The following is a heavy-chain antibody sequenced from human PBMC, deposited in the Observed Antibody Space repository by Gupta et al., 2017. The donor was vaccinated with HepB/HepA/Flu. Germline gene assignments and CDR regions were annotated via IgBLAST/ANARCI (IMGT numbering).Heavy chain of an antibody. V-gene: IGHV3-74*01. CDR2: INSDGSST. CDR3: ARDPDIVVVPAAISNWFDP. J-gene: IGHJ5*02. Sequence: EVQLVESGGGLVQPGGSLRLSCAASGFTFSSYWMHWVRQAPGKGLVWVSRINSDGSSTSYADSVKGRFTISRDNAKNTLYLQMNRLRAEDTAVYYCARDPDIVVVPAAISNWFDPWGQGTLVTVSA. D-gene: IGHD2-2*01. CDR1: GFTFSSYW.